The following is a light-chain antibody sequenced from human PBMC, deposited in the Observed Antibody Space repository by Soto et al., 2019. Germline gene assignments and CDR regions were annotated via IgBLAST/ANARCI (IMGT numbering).Light chain of an antibody. J-gene: IGKJ1*01. CDR2: DAS. V-gene: IGKV1-5*01. CDR3: QQYDSYPWT. Sequence: DIQMTQSPSILSASVGDRVTITCRASQSISSWLAWYQQKPGKAPKLLIYDASSLESGVPSRFSGIGSGTEFTLTITSLQPDDFATYYCQQYDSYPWTFGQGTKVDIK. CDR1: QSISSW.